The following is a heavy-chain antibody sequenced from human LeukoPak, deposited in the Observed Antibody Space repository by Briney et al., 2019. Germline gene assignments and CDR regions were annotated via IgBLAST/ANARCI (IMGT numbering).Heavy chain of an antibody. V-gene: IGHV3-23*01. CDR3: AREVCDILTGYFEAYDY. D-gene: IGHD3-9*01. Sequence: GGSLRLSCAASGFTFSSYAMTWVRQAPGKGLEWVSGISGSGGNTYYTDSVRGRLSISRDNSKNTLYLQVNSLRAEDTAVYYCAREVCDILTGYFEAYDYWGQGTLVTVSS. J-gene: IGHJ4*02. CDR1: GFTFSSYA. CDR2: ISGSGGNT.